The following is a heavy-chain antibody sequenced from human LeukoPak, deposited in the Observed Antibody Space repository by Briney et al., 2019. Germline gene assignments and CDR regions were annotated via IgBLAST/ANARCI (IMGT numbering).Heavy chain of an antibody. D-gene: IGHD3-22*01. J-gene: IGHJ4*02. CDR1: GGSFSGYY. CDR2: INRPGIT. CDR3: ARRRYTSGYLDY. Sequence: SETLSLTCAVYGGSFSGYYWSWIRQSPGKGLEWIGEINRPGITKYNPSLKSRVTISVDTSKSQFSLKLTSVTAADTAVYYCARRRYTSGYLDYWGQGTLVTVSS. V-gene: IGHV4-34*01.